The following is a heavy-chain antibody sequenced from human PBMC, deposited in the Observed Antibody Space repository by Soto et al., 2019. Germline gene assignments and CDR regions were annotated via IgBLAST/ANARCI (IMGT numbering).Heavy chain of an antibody. CDR3: ARALAAAEGRRGTFDI. J-gene: IGHJ3*02. CDR2: INHSGST. V-gene: IGHV4-34*01. D-gene: IGHD6-13*01. CDR1: GGSFSGYY. Sequence: SETLSLTCAVYGGSFSGYYWSWIRQPPGKGLEWIGEINHSGSTNYNPSLKSRVTISVDTSKNQFSLKLSSVTAADTAVYYCARALAAAEGRRGTFDIWGQGTMVTVSS.